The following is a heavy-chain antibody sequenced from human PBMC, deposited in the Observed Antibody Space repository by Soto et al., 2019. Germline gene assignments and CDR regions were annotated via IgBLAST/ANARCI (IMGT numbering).Heavy chain of an antibody. CDR2: IWYDGSNK. J-gene: IGHJ6*02. D-gene: IGHD3-3*01. CDR3: ARDGPFWSGYYIGYYYYGMYV. CDR1: GFTFSSDG. V-gene: IGHV3-33*01. Sequence: GGSLRLSCAASGFTFSSDGMHWVRQAPGKGLEWVAVIWYDGSNKYYADSVKGRFTISKDNSKNTLYLQMNSLRAEDTAVYYCARDGPFWSGYYIGYYYYGMYVWGQGTTVTVS.